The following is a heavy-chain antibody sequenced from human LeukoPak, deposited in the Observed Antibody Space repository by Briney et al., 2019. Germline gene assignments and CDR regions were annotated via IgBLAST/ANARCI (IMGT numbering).Heavy chain of an antibody. CDR3: ARAGTMVRGVGGDY. CDR2: INPNSGGT. D-gene: IGHD3-10*01. Sequence: ASVKVSYKASGYTFTGYYMHWVRQAPGQGLEWMGWINPNSGGTNYAQKFQGRVTMTRDTSISTAYMELSSLRSEDTAVYYCARAGTMVRGVGGDYWGQGTLVTVSS. J-gene: IGHJ4*02. CDR1: GYTFTGYY. V-gene: IGHV1-2*02.